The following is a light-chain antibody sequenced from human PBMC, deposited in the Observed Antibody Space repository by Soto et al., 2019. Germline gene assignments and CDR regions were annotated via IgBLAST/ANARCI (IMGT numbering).Light chain of an antibody. CDR3: QRHGTSPPYT. J-gene: IGKJ2*01. CDR1: QSVSSSY. CDR2: GAS. V-gene: IGKV3-20*01. Sequence: EIVLTQSPGTLSLSPGERATLSCRASQSVSSSYLAWYQQKPGQAPRLLIHGASIRAAGIPDRFSGSGFGTDFTLTINRLEPEDFAVYYCQRHGTSPPYTFGQGTKLE.